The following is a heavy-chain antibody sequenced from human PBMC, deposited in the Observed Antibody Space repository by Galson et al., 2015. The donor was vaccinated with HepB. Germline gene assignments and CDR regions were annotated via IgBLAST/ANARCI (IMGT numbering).Heavy chain of an antibody. V-gene: IGHV3-33*01. J-gene: IGHJ5*02. CDR2: IWYDGSNK. Sequence: SLRLSCAASGFTFSSYGMHWVRQAPGKGLEWVAVIWYDGSNKYYADSVKGRFTISRDNSKNTLYLQMNSLRAEDTAVYYCARGQIQLWFGDWFDPWGQGTLVTVSS. CDR3: ARGQIQLWFGDWFDP. D-gene: IGHD5-18*01. CDR1: GFTFSSYG.